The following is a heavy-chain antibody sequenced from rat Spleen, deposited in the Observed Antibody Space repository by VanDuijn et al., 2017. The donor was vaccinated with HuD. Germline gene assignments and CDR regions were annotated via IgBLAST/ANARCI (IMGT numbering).Heavy chain of an antibody. CDR1: GFTFSTAW. CDR2: IKAKSNNYAT. V-gene: IGHV6-6*01. J-gene: IGHJ2*01. Sequence: EVQVLESGGGLVQPGNSLKLSCATSGFTFSTAWMYWYRQFPEKRLEWVARIKAKSNNYATDYTESVKGRFNISRDDSKSTIYLQMNNLKEEDTAIYYCAWGGDVYYGFDYWGQGVMVTVSS. D-gene: IGHD1-6*01. CDR3: AWGGDVYYGFDY.